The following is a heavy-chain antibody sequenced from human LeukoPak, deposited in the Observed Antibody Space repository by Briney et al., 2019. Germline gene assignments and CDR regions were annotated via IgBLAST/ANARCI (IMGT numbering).Heavy chain of an antibody. Sequence: SETLSLTCAVYGGSFSGYYWSWIRQPPGKGLEWIGEINHSGSTNYNPSLKSRVTISVDTSKNQFSLKLSSVTAADTAVYYCARPRAPTRYCSGCSCPFDYWGQGTLVTVSS. CDR2: INHSGST. CDR1: GGSFSGYY. D-gene: IGHD2-15*01. CDR3: ARPRAPTRYCSGCSCPFDY. V-gene: IGHV4-34*01. J-gene: IGHJ4*02.